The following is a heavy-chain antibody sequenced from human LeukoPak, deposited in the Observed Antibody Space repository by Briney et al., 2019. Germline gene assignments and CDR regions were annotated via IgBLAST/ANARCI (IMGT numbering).Heavy chain of an antibody. V-gene: IGHV3-23*01. CDR3: AKDGYDFWSAYQIDS. CDR1: GLIFSKYS. J-gene: IGHJ4*02. D-gene: IGHD3-3*01. Sequence: GGSLRLSCAVSGLIFSKYSMDWVRQAPGEGREWVSAIMGRNGSTYYADSVTGRFSISRDNSKNPLYLQMTSLRTDDTAVYYCAKDGYDFWSAYQIDSGGQGTLVTVSS. CDR2: IMGRNGST.